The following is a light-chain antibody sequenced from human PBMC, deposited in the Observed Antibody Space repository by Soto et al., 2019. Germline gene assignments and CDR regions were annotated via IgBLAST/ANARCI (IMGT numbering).Light chain of an antibody. CDR1: QSVSENY. J-gene: IGKJ4*01. CDR2: GAS. Sequence: VLTQSPGTLSFSPGDSATLSCRASQSVSENYLAWYQQKPGRTPRILIYGASKRATGVPDRFSGSGSGTQFTLTISRLEPEDFAVYYCQQYASSISFGGGTKIDIK. V-gene: IGKV3-20*01. CDR3: QQYASSIS.